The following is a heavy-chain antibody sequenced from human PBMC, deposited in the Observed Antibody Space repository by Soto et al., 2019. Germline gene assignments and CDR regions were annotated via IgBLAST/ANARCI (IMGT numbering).Heavy chain of an antibody. J-gene: IGHJ4*02. D-gene: IGHD3-10*01. CDR1: GGSFSGYY. CDR2: INHSGST. Sequence: QVQLQQWGAGLLKPSETLSLTCAVYGGSFSGYYWSWIRQPPGKGLEWIGEINHSGSTNYNPSLKSRVTISVDTSKNQFSLKLSSVTAADTAVYYCARKHPYYYGSGSYSHHPYFDYWGQGTLVTVSS. V-gene: IGHV4-34*01. CDR3: ARKHPYYYGSGSYSHHPYFDY.